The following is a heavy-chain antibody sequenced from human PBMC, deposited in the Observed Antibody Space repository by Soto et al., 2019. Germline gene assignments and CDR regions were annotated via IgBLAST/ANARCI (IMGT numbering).Heavy chain of an antibody. J-gene: IGHJ4*02. V-gene: IGHV4-39*01. D-gene: IGHD5-18*01. CDR2: IYYSGST. CDR3: ARRISGTDMVDY. Sequence: SETLSLTCTVSGGSISSSSYYWGWIRQPPGKGLEWIGSIYYSGSTYYNPSLKSRVTISVDTSKNQFSLKLSSVTAADTAVYYCARRISGTDMVDYWGQGTLLTVS. CDR1: GGSISSSSYY.